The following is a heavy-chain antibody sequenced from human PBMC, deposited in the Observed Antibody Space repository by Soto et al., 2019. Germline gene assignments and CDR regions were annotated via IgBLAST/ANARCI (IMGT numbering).Heavy chain of an antibody. J-gene: IGHJ4*02. CDR1: GFTFSSYW. Sequence: EVQLVESGGGLVQPGVSLRLSCAASGFTFSSYWMHWVRQAPGKGLVWVSRINSDGSSTSYADSVKGRFTISRDNAKNTLYLQMNSLRAEDTAVYYCARDQRLADCTNGVCYRWGQGTLVTVSS. CDR3: ARDQRLADCTNGVCYR. D-gene: IGHD2-8*01. CDR2: INSDGSST. V-gene: IGHV3-74*01.